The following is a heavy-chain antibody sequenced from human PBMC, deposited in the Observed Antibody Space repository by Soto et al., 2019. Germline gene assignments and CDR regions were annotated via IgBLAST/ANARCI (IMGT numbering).Heavy chain of an antibody. V-gene: IGHV4-39*01. J-gene: IGHJ4*02. CDR1: GVSISHSSYY. CDR3: ARHGSN. Sequence: SETLSLTCTVSGVSISHSSYYWGWIRRPPGKGLEWIGTIYYSGITYYNPSLKSRVTISVDTSKHQFSLKLTSVTAADTAVYYCARHGSNWGQGTLVTVSS. CDR2: IYYSGIT.